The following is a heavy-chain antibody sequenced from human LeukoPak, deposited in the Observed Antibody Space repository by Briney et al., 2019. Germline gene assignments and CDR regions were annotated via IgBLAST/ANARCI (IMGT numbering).Heavy chain of an antibody. CDR1: GYTFTSYY. Sequence: GASVKVSCKASGYTFTSYYMHWVRQAPGQGLEWMGGIIPIFGTANYAQKFQGRVTITADESTSTAYMELSSLRSEDTAVYYCARENNTGEDWFDPWGQGTLVTVSS. V-gene: IGHV1-69*13. J-gene: IGHJ5*02. CDR2: IIPIFGTA. CDR3: ARENNTGEDWFDP. D-gene: IGHD1/OR15-1a*01.